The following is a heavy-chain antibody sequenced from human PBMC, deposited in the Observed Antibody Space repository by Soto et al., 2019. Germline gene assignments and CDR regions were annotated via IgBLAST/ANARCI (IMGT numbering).Heavy chain of an antibody. CDR2: IYYSGST. V-gene: IGHV4-59*01. CDR3: ATSPDCSGGSCRYYYGMDV. D-gene: IGHD2-15*01. J-gene: IGHJ6*02. Sequence: PSETLSLTXTVSGGSISSYYWSWIRQPPGKGLEWIGYIYYSGSTNYNPSLKSRVTISVDTSKNQFSLKLSSVTAADTAVYYCATSPDCSGGSCRYYYGMDVWGQGTTVTVSS. CDR1: GGSISSYY.